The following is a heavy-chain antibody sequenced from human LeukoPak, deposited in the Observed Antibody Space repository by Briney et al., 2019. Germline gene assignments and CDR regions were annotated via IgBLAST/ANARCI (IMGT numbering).Heavy chain of an antibody. J-gene: IGHJ6*02. CDR2: INPIGGST. CDR3: ARDGGARGSSSWYDDYYYGMDV. CDR1: GYTFTSYY. V-gene: IGHV1-46*01. Sequence: VASVKVSCKASGYTFTSYYLHWVRQAPGQGLEWMGIINPIGGSTTYAQKFQGRVTITRDTSASTAYMELSSLRSEDTAVYYCARDGGARGSSSWYDDYYYGMDVWGQGTTVTVSS. D-gene: IGHD6-13*01.